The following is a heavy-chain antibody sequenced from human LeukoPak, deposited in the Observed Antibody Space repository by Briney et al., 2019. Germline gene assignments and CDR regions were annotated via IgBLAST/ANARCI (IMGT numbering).Heavy chain of an antibody. CDR1: GGSISSGGNS. CDR2: IYHSGST. D-gene: IGHD3-22*01. CDR3: ARTYYYDSSGFEY. J-gene: IGHJ4*02. V-gene: IGHV4-30-2*01. Sequence: SQTLSLTCAVSGGSISSGGNSWSWLRQPPGKGLEWIGYIYHSGSTYYNPSLKSRVTISVDRSKNQFSLKLSSVTAADTAVYYCARTYYYDSSGFEYWGQGTLVTVSS.